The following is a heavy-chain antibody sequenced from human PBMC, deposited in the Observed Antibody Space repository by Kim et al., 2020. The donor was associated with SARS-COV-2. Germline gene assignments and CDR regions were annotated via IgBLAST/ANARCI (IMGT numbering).Heavy chain of an antibody. Sequence: ASVKVSCKVSGYTLTELSMHWVRQAPGKGLEWMGGFDPEDGETIYAQKFQGRVTMTEDTSTDTAYMELSSLRSDDTAVYYCATAAAVVVPAAMRERDYYYYYGMDVWGQGTTVTVSS. D-gene: IGHD2-2*01. J-gene: IGHJ6*02. V-gene: IGHV1-24*01. CDR2: FDPEDGET. CDR3: ATAAAVVVPAAMRERDYYYYYGMDV. CDR1: GYTLTELS.